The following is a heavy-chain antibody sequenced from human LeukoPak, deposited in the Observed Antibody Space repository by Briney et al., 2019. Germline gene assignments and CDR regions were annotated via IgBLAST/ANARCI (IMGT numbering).Heavy chain of an antibody. CDR2: IDHSGST. D-gene: IGHD3-10*01. CDR3: ASSYYYGSGKRRPRGGYGMDV. Sequence: SETLSLTCAVYGGSFSGYYWSWIRQPPGKGLEWIGEIDHSGSTNYNPSLKSRVTISVDTSKNHFSLKLSSVTAADTAVYYCASSYYYGSGKRRPRGGYGMDVWGKGTTVTVSS. J-gene: IGHJ6*04. V-gene: IGHV4-34*01. CDR1: GGSFSGYY.